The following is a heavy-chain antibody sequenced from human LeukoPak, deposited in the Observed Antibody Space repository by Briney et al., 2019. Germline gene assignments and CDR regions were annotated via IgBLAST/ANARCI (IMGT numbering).Heavy chain of an antibody. CDR2: IYYSGST. CDR1: GGSLSGYY. CDR3: ARGFSGYYGSGSSFDY. Sequence: SETLSLTCDVNGGSLSGYYWGWIRQPPGKGLEWIGSIYYSGSTYYNPSLKSRVTISVDTSKNQFSLKLSSVTAADTAVYYCARGFSGYYGSGSSFDYWGQGTLVTVSS. D-gene: IGHD3-10*01. J-gene: IGHJ4*02. V-gene: IGHV4-34*01.